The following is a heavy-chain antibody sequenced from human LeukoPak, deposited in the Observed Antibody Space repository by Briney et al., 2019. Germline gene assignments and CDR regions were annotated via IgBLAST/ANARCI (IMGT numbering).Heavy chain of an antibody. Sequence: GGSLRLSCAASGCTFSSYGMHWVRQAPGKGLEWVVVISYDGSNKYYADSVKGRFTISRDNSKNTLYLQMNSLRAEDTAVYYCAKELLVRGYSYGLFPMGAFDIWGQGTMVTVSS. V-gene: IGHV3-30*18. CDR2: ISYDGSNK. D-gene: IGHD5-18*01. J-gene: IGHJ3*02. CDR1: GCTFSSYG. CDR3: AKELLVRGYSYGLFPMGAFDI.